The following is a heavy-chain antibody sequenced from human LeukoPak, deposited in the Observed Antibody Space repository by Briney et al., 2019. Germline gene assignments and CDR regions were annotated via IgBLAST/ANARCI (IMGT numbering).Heavy chain of an antibody. J-gene: IGHJ6*02. CDR1: GGSFSGYY. CDR3: ARGSLVRKYYYYYYGMDV. CDR2: INHSGST. V-gene: IGHV4-34*01. Sequence: SETLSLTCAVYGGSFSGYYWSWIRQPPGKGLEWIGEINHSGSTNYNPSLKSRVTISVDTSKNQFSLKLSSVTAAGTAVYYCARGSLVRKYYYYYYGMDVWGQGTTVTVSS. D-gene: IGHD6-6*01.